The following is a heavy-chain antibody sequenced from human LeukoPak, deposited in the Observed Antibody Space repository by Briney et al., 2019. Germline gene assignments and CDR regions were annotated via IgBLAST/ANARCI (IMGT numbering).Heavy chain of an antibody. CDR3: AKDSGFGELRADYGMDV. J-gene: IGHJ6*02. CDR1: GFTFSDYG. Sequence: GGSLRLSCAASGFTFSDYGIHWVRQAPGKGLEWVTVISHDGSNNYYADSVKGRFTVSRDNSKNTLYLQMNSLRAEDTAVYYCAKDSGFGELRADYGMDVWGQGTTVTVSS. V-gene: IGHV3-30*18. CDR2: ISHDGSNN. D-gene: IGHD3-10*01.